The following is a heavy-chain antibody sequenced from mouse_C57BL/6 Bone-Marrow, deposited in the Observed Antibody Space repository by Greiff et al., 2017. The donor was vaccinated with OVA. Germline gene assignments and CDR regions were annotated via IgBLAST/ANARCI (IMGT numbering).Heavy chain of an antibody. D-gene: IGHD3-2*02. J-gene: IGHJ3*01. CDR1: GFSLTSYG. CDR2: IWSGGST. Sequence: QVQLQQSGPGLVQPSQSLSITCTASGFSLTSYGVHWVRQSPGKGLEWLGVIWSGGSTDYNAAFMSRLSIPKDNSKCQVFFKMNRLQADDTAIYYCAKGGQLRLRNWGQGTLVTVSA. CDR3: AKGGQLRLRN. V-gene: IGHV2-5*01.